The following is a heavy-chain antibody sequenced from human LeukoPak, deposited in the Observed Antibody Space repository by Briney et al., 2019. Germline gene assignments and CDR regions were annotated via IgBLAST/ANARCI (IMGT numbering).Heavy chain of an antibody. D-gene: IGHD6-19*01. CDR3: ARVGSGGAWFDF. CDR2: VYATGTT. CDR1: SGSITGYY. J-gene: IGHJ4*02. Sequence: PETLSLTCTVSSGSITGYYWSWIRQPPGKGLEWISYVYATGTTNYNPSLTTRATISIDTSKNQLSLTLTSVTAADTAVYYCARVGSGGAWFDFWGQGTLVSVSS. V-gene: IGHV4-59*01.